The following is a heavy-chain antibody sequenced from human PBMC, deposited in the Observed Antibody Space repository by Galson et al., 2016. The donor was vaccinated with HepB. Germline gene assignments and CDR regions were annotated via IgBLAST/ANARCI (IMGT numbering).Heavy chain of an antibody. V-gene: IGHV3-30-3*01. D-gene: IGHD2-2*01. Sequence: SLRLSCAASGFTFSSYAMHWVRQAPGKGLEWVAVISYDGSNKYYADSVKGRSTISRDNSKNTLYLQMNSLRAEDTAVYYCAREVVPAANGYYYYCGMDVWGQGTTVTVSS. J-gene: IGHJ6*02. CDR1: GFTFSSYA. CDR3: AREVVPAANGYYYYCGMDV. CDR2: ISYDGSNK.